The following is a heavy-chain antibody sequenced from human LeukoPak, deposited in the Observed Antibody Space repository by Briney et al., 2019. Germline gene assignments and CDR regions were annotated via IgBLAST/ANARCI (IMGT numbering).Heavy chain of an antibody. V-gene: IGHV4-39*01. J-gene: IGHJ4*02. CDR1: GGSNSSSSYY. CDR2: IYYSGST. D-gene: IGHD2-2*01. Sequence: SETLSLTCTVSGGSNSSSSYYWGWIRQPPGKGLEWIGSIYYSGSTYYNPSLKSRVTISVDTSKNQFSLKLSSVTAADTAVYYCARHYCSSTSCFLDYWGQGTLVTVSS. CDR3: ARHYCSSTSCFLDY.